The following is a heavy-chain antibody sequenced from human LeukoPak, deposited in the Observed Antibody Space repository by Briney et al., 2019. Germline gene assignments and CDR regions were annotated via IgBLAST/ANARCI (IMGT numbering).Heavy chain of an antibody. CDR1: GFTFSNYA. Sequence: PGGSLRLSCAASGFTFSNYAMNWVRQAPGKGLEWVSVIGGSGGSTYYADSVKGRFTISRDNSKNTLYLQMSSLRADDTAVYYCAKGNPGGSYAAADYWGQGTLVTVSS. J-gene: IGHJ4*02. CDR2: IGGSGGST. D-gene: IGHD1-26*01. CDR3: AKGNPGGSYAAADY. V-gene: IGHV3-23*01.